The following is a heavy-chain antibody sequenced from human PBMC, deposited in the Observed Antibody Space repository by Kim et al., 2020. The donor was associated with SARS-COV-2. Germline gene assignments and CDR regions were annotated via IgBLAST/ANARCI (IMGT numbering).Heavy chain of an antibody. CDR3: ARRGNWNYVWFDP. CDR1: GGSISSYY. V-gene: IGHV4-59*08. Sequence: SETLSLTCTVSGGSISSYYWSWIRQPPGKGLEWIGYIYYSGSTNYNPSLKSRVTISVDTSKNQFSLKLSSVTAADTAVYYCARRGNWNYVWFDPWGQGTLVTVSS. J-gene: IGHJ5*02. D-gene: IGHD1-7*01. CDR2: IYYSGST.